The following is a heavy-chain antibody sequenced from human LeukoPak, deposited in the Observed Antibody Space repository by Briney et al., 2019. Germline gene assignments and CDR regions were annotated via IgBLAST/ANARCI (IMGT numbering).Heavy chain of an antibody. Sequence: GGSLRLSCAASGFTFSSYSMNWVRQAPGKGLEWVSYITSTSSPIYYADSVKGRFTISRDNAKNSLYLRMNSLRAEDAGVYYCARDNAGYDSWGQGPWSLSPQ. CDR1: GFTFSSYS. CDR3: ARDNAGYDS. D-gene: IGHD5-12*01. J-gene: IGHJ5*02. CDR2: ITSTSSPI. V-gene: IGHV3-48*01.